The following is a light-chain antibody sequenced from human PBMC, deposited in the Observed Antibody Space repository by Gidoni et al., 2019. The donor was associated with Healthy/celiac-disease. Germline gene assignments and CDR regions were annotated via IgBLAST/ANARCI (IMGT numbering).Light chain of an antibody. CDR1: SSDVGSYNL. Sequence: QSALTQPASESGSPGQSITISCTGTSSDVGSYNLVSWYQQHPGKAPKLMIYEGSKRPSGVSNRFSGSKSGNTASLTISGLQAEDEADYYCCSYAGSSYVFGTGTKVTVL. CDR3: CSYAGSSYV. CDR2: EGS. J-gene: IGLJ1*01. V-gene: IGLV2-23*01.